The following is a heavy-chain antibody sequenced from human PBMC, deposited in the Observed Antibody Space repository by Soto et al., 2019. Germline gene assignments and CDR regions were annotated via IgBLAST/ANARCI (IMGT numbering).Heavy chain of an antibody. J-gene: IGHJ4*02. Sequence: SENLSLTCTVSGGSISSGDYYWSWIRQHPGKGLEWIGYIYYSGSTHYSSSLKSRVTMSIDTSKNQFPPKLTSVTAADTAVYYCTTDRRSGYDPQFDFWGQGTLVTVSS. CDR3: TTDRRSGYDPQFDF. V-gene: IGHV4-31*03. CDR1: GGSISSGDYY. CDR2: IYYSGST. D-gene: IGHD5-12*01.